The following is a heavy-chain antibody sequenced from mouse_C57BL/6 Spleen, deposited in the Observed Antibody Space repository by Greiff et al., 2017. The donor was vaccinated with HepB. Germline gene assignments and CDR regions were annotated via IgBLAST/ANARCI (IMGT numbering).Heavy chain of an antibody. CDR2: IYPRSGNT. D-gene: IGHD1-1*01. Sequence: VQLQQSGAELARPGASVKLSCKASGYTFTSYGISWVKQRTGQGLEWIGEIYPRSGNTYYNEKFKGKATLTADKSSSTAYMELRSLTSEDSAVYFCARRPGGSIYGGAMDYWGQGTSVTVSS. J-gene: IGHJ4*01. CDR3: ARRPGGSIYGGAMDY. V-gene: IGHV1-81*01. CDR1: GYTFTSYG.